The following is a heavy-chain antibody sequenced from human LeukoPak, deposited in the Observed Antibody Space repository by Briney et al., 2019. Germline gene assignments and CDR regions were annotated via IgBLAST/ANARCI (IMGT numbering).Heavy chain of an antibody. J-gene: IGHJ4*02. CDR1: GFTFSSYS. CDR3: AKDSSRRYGSGSYYRL. Sequence: GGSLRLSCAASGFTFSSYSMNWVRQAPGKGLEWVSSISSSSSYIYYADSVKGRFTISRDNAKNSLYLQMNSLRAEDTALYYCAKDSSRRYGSGSYYRLWGQGTLVTVSS. D-gene: IGHD3-10*01. CDR2: ISSSSSYI. V-gene: IGHV3-21*04.